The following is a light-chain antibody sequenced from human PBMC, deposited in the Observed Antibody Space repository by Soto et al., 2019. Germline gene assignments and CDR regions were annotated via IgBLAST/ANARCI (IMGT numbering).Light chain of an antibody. Sequence: QSVLTQPASVSGSPGQSITISCTGTSSDFGLYDYVSWYQQHPGKAPQLMIYAVSNRPSGVSNRLSASKSGNTASLTISGLQAEDEADYYCSSYTSSSTNYVFGTGTKVTVL. CDR1: SSDFGLYDY. CDR3: SSYTSSSTNYV. CDR2: AVS. V-gene: IGLV2-14*01. J-gene: IGLJ1*01.